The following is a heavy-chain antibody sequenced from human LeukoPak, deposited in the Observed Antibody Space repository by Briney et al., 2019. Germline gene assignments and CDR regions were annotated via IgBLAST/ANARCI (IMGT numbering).Heavy chain of an antibody. CDR3: ARGDPQLWLLFDY. V-gene: IGHV3-30-3*01. Sequence: GSLRLSCAASGSTFSSYAMHWVRQAPGKGLEWVAVISYDGSNKYYADSVKGRFTISRDNSKNTLYLQMDSLRAEDTAVYYCARGDPQLWLLFDYWGQGTLVTVSS. J-gene: IGHJ4*02. D-gene: IGHD5-18*01. CDR1: GSTFSSYA. CDR2: ISYDGSNK.